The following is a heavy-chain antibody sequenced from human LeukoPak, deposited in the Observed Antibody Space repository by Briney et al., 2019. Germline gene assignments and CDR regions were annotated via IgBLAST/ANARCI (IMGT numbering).Heavy chain of an antibody. V-gene: IGHV1-18*01. Sequence: ASVKVSCKASGYTFTSYGISWVRQAPGQGLEWMGWISAYNGNTNYAQKLQGRVTMTTDTSTSTAYMELRSLRSEDTAVYYCATGLTYCSGGSGYSQSYYYYGMDVWGQGTTVTVSS. CDR1: GYTFTSYG. J-gene: IGHJ6*02. CDR3: ATGLTYCSGGSGYSQSYYYYGMDV. CDR2: ISAYNGNT. D-gene: IGHD2-15*01.